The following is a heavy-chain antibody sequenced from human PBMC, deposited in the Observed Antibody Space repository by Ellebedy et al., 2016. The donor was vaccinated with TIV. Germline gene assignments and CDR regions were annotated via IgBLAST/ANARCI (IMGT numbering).Heavy chain of an antibody. Sequence: GGSLRLXXAASGFSFSTYAMSWVRQAPGKGLEWVSTISSSGVTTYYADSVKGLFTISRDNSKNTLYLHMNSLRAEDTAVYYCVREGSGTPYASGSYYYWGQGTLVTVSS. V-gene: IGHV3-23*01. D-gene: IGHD3-10*01. CDR2: ISSSGVTT. J-gene: IGHJ4*02. CDR1: GFSFSTYA. CDR3: VREGSGTPYASGSYYY.